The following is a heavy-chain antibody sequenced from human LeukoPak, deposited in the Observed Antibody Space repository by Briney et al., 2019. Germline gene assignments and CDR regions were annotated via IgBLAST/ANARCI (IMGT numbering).Heavy chain of an antibody. D-gene: IGHD2-21*02. J-gene: IGHJ4*02. CDR2: IIPIFGTA. CDR1: GGTSSSYA. CDR3: ARPNSYCGGDCPFDY. V-gene: IGHV1-69*13. Sequence: SVKVSCKASGGTSSSYAISWVRQAPGQGLEWMGGIIPIFGTANYAQKFQGRVTITADESTSTAYMELSSLRSEDTAVYYCARPNSYCGGDCPFDYWGQGTLVTVSS.